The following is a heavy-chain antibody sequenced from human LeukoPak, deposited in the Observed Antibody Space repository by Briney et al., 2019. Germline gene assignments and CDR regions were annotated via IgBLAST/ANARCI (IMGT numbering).Heavy chain of an antibody. CDR2: IKQDGSEK. J-gene: IGHJ6*03. Sequence: GGSLRLSCAASGFTFSSYWMSWVRQAPGKGLEWVANIKQDGSEKYYVDSVKGRFTISRDNAKNSLYLQMNSLRSDDTAVYYCARGLNYCSGGSCYSYYYMDVWGKGTTVTISS. CDR1: GFTFSSYW. D-gene: IGHD2-15*01. V-gene: IGHV3-7*03. CDR3: ARGLNYCSGGSCYSYYYMDV.